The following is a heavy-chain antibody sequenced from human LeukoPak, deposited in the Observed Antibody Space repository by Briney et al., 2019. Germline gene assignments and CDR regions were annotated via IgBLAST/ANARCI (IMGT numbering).Heavy chain of an antibody. Sequence: PGGSLRLSCAASGFTFSSYGMHWVRQAPGKGLEWVAVISYDGSNKYYADSVKGRFTISRDNSKNTLYLQMNSLRAEDTAVYYCAKNPVRWLVFYLDYWGQGTLVTVSS. V-gene: IGHV3-30*18. J-gene: IGHJ4*02. D-gene: IGHD6-19*01. CDR2: ISYDGSNK. CDR3: AKNPVRWLVFYLDY. CDR1: GFTFSSYG.